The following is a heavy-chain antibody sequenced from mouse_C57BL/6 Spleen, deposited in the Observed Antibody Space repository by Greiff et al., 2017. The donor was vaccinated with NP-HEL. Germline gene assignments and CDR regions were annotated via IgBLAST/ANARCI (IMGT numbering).Heavy chain of an antibody. D-gene: IGHD2-5*01. Sequence: QVQLQQPGAELVKPGASVKLSCKASGYTFTSYWMHWVKQRPGQGLEWIGMIHPNSGSTNYNEKFKSKATLTVDKSSSTAYMQLSSLTSEDSAVYYCARWRDSKAFAYWGQGTLVTVSA. J-gene: IGHJ3*01. V-gene: IGHV1-64*01. CDR3: ARWRDSKAFAY. CDR2: IHPNSGST. CDR1: GYTFTSYW.